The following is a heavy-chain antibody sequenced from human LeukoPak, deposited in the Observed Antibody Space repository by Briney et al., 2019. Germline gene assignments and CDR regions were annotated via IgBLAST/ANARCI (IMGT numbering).Heavy chain of an antibody. D-gene: IGHD4-17*01. V-gene: IGHV3-21*04. J-gene: IGHJ4*02. Sequence: GGSLRLSCAASGFTFSSYWMHWVRQAPGKGLEWVSSISGSSSYIYYADSVKGRFTISRDNSKNTLYLQMNSLRAEDTAVYYCAKALWAVTTSFDYWGQGTLVTVSS. CDR1: GFTFSSYW. CDR3: AKALWAVTTSFDY. CDR2: ISGSSSYI.